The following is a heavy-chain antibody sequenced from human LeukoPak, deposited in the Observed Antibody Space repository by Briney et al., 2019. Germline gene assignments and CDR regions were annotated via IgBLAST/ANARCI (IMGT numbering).Heavy chain of an antibody. CDR2: ISGSGGST. Sequence: GSLRLSCAASGFTFSSYGMSWVRQAPGKGLEWVSAISGSGGSTYYADSVKGRFTISRDNSKNTLYLQMNSLRAEDTALYYCAKTGSWGSSNYYFDYWGQGTLVTVSS. V-gene: IGHV3-23*01. J-gene: IGHJ4*02. CDR1: GFTFSSYG. D-gene: IGHD2-15*01. CDR3: AKTGSWGSSNYYFDY.